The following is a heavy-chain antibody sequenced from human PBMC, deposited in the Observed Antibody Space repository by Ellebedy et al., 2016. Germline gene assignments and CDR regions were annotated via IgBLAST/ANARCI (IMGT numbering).Heavy chain of an antibody. CDR3: VRQRQASGDWYGGEC. CDR2: IDPSDSYS. D-gene: IGHD6-19*01. CDR1: GYTFTSHW. V-gene: IGHV5-10-1*01. Sequence: GESLKISCRGFGYTFTSHWISWVRQVPGKGLEWMGRIDPSDSYSNYRPSLKGHVSISADKSTNTAYLQWSSLRASDTAMYYCVRQRQASGDWYGGECWGQGTLVTVSS. J-gene: IGHJ4*02.